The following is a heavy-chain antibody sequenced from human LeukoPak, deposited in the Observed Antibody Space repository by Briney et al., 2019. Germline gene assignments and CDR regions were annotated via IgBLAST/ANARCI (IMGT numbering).Heavy chain of an antibody. J-gene: IGHJ4*02. CDR2: MHNSGTT. Sequence: SETLSLTCAVSGGPFSGYFWSWIRQSSGKGLEWIGEMHNSGTTNYDPSLNSRVSISEDTSKNQFYLDLSSVTGADTAVYYCARRYYYNLGSFPFDFWGQGTLVTVSS. D-gene: IGHD3-10*01. CDR3: ARRYYYNLGSFPFDF. CDR1: GGPFSGYF. V-gene: IGHV4-34*01.